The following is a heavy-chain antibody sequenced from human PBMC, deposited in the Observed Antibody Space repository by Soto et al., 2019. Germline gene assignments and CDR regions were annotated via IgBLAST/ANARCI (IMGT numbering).Heavy chain of an antibody. V-gene: IGHV1-3*01. J-gene: IGHJ4*02. D-gene: IGHD2-15*01. CDR3: ARDLGGWPDY. CDR2: INAGNGNT. Sequence: QVQLVQSGAEVKKPGASVKVSCKASGYTFTSYAMHWVRQAPGQRLEWMGWINAGNGNTKYSQKFQGRVTITRDTSEGTEYMELSSLRSEDTAVYYCARDLGGWPDYWGQGTLVTVSS. CDR1: GYTFTSYA.